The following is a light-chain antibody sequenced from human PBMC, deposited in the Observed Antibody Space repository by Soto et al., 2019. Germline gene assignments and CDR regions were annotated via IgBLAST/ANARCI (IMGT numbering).Light chain of an antibody. CDR1: QSVRSY. Sequence: EIVLTQSPATLSLSPGDRATLSCRASQSVRSYLAWYQQKPGQAPRLLIYDASNRVIGIPARFSGSGSGTDFTLTISSLEPEDFAVYYCQQRSNWPRTFGQGTKVEIK. CDR2: DAS. V-gene: IGKV3-11*01. J-gene: IGKJ1*01. CDR3: QQRSNWPRT.